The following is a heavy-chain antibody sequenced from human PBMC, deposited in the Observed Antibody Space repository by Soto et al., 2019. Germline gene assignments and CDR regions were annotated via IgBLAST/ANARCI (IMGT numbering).Heavy chain of an antibody. J-gene: IGHJ6*02. Sequence: QVQLQESGPGLVKPSETLSLTCTVSGGSISSYYWSWIRQPPGKGLEWIGYIYYRGSTNNNPSLKRLGTISVNTSKNQFFLTLSSVTPADTAVYYCAGGDYDFWSGRYYDGMDVWGQGTTVTVSS. V-gene: IGHV4-59*01. D-gene: IGHD3-3*01. CDR1: GGSISSYY. CDR2: IYYRGST. CDR3: AGGDYDFWSGRYYDGMDV.